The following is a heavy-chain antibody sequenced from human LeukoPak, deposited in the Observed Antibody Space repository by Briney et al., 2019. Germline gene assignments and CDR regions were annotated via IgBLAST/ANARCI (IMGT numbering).Heavy chain of an antibody. Sequence: GGSLRLSCAASGFTFSSYAMSWVRQAPGKGLKWVSAISGSGGSTYYADSVKVRFTISTDNSKNTMYLQMNSLRAEDTADYYCPKVAGLRLGELYYFDYGGQGTLVTVSS. CDR2: ISGSGGST. J-gene: IGHJ4*02. V-gene: IGHV3-23*01. CDR3: PKVAGLRLGELYYFDY. CDR1: GFTFSSYA. D-gene: IGHD3-16*01.